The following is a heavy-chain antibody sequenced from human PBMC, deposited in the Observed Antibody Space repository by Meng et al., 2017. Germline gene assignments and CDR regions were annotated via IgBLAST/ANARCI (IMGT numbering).Heavy chain of an antibody. D-gene: IGHD6-13*01. CDR1: GGTFSSYA. V-gene: IGHV1-69*05. J-gene: IGHJ2*01. CDR3: ARNRAYSSSWYGWYFDL. Sequence: QGLWVPAGEEGEGPASSGKGTCKASGGTFSSYAISWVPRAPGEGLEWMGWIIPIFGTANYAQKFQGRVTITTDESTSTAYMELSSLRSEDTAVYYCARNRAYSSSWYGWYFDLWGRGTLVTVSS. CDR2: IIPIFGTA.